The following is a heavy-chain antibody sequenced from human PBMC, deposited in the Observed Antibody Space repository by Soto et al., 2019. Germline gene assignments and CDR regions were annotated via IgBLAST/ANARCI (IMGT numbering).Heavy chain of an antibody. V-gene: IGHV3-33*01. CDR3: ARDGVGDTTVFGYNDY. Sequence: VQLVESGGGVVQPGGSLRLSCAASGNIFNGYGMHWVRQPPGKGLEWVAIIRYDGTNIFYADSVKGRFTISRDNSKNTLYLQMNSLRVEDTALYYCARDGVGDTTVFGYNDYWGQGTLVTVSS. D-gene: IGHD1-26*01. CDR2: IRYDGTNI. CDR1: GNIFNGYG. J-gene: IGHJ4*02.